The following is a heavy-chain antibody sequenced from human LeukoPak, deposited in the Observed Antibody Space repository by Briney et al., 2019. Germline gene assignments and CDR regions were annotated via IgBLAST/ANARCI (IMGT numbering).Heavy chain of an antibody. D-gene: IGHD3-10*01. J-gene: IGHJ4*02. CDR2: ISGSDYTT. V-gene: IGHV3-23*01. Sequence: GGTLRLSCAASGFTFTIYSMNWVRQAPGKGLEWVSGISGSDYTTYYADSVKGRFTISRDNSKNTLYLQMNGLRAEDTAIYYCAKTFYDSGSYWGAFDYWGQGTLVTVSS. CDR1: GFTFTIYS. CDR3: AKTFYDSGSYWGAFDY.